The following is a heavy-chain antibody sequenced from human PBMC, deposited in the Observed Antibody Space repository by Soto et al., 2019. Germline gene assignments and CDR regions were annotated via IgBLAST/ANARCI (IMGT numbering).Heavy chain of an antibody. CDR3: ARQSGTYHADAFHF. CDR1: GYMFTTYW. CDR2: IYPGDSDA. V-gene: IGHV5-51*01. Sequence: PGESLKISCKGSGYMFTTYWIGWVRQMPGKGLGWMGIIYPGDSDARYSPSFQGQVTISVDKSISTAYLQWSSLKASDTAMYYCARQSGTYHADAFHFWGQGTMVNVSS. J-gene: IGHJ3*01. D-gene: IGHD1-26*01.